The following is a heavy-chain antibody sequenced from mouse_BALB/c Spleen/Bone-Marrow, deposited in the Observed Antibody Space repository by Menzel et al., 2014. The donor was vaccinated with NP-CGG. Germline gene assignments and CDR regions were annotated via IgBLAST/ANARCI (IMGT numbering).Heavy chain of an antibody. D-gene: IGHD2-3*01. Sequence: EVKLVESGGGLVQPGGSLKLSCAASGFDFSRYWMSWVRQAPGKGLEWIGEINPDSSMINYTPSLKDKFIISRDNAKKTLYLQMSKVRSEDTALYYCARLGYYGGFAYWGQGTLVTVSA. V-gene: IGHV4-1*02. CDR3: ARLGYYGGFAY. CDR2: INPDSSMI. CDR1: GFDFSRYW. J-gene: IGHJ3*01.